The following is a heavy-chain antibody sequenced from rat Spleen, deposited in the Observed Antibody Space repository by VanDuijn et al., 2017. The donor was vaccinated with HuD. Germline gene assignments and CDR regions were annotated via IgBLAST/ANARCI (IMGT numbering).Heavy chain of an antibody. CDR2: ISYEGSST. CDR3: ARPHSSLYVMDA. V-gene: IGHV5-22*01. D-gene: IGHD1-2*01. J-gene: IGHJ4*01. Sequence: EVQLVESGGGLVQPGRSLKLSCAASGFTFSDYYMAWVRQAPKKGLEWVASISYEGSSTYYGDSVKGRFTISRDNAKSTLYLQMNSLRSEDTAIYYCARPHSSLYVMDAWGQGASVTVSS. CDR1: GFTFSDYY.